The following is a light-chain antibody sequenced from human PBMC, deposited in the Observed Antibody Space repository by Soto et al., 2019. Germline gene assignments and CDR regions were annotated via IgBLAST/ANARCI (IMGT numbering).Light chain of an antibody. CDR3: QQRYNWPWT. V-gene: IGKV3D-20*02. CDR2: GAS. Sequence: EIMLTQSPCTLSLSTGERATLSCRASQSVSSSYLAWYQQKPGQAPRLLIYGASNRATGIPDRFSGSGSGTDFTLAISGLEPEDLAVYYCQQRYNWPWTFGQGTKVDIK. CDR1: QSVSSSY. J-gene: IGKJ1*01.